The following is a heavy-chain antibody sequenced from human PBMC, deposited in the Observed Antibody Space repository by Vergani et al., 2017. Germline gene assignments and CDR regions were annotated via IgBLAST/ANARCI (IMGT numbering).Heavy chain of an antibody. CDR3: ARSDAVADPFDY. J-gene: IGHJ4*02. CDR2: INAGNGNT. Sequence: QVPLVQSGAVVKTPGASVKVSCKASGYTFTSYAMHCVRQSPGQRLEWMGWINAGNGNTKYSQKFQGRVTINRETSASTAYMELGSLRSEDTAVYYCARSDAVADPFDYWGQGTLVTVSS. D-gene: IGHD6-19*01. V-gene: IGHV1-3*01. CDR1: GYTFTSYA.